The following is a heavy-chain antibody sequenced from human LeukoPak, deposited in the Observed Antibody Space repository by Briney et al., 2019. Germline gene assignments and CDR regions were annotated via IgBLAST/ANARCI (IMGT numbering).Heavy chain of an antibody. J-gene: IGHJ4*02. Sequence: GGSLRLSCAAAGFTFSSYAMSWVRQAPGKGLEWVSAISGSGGSTYYADSVKGRFTISRDNSKNTLYLQMNSLRAEDTAVYYCAKEVERAVAGTWNYWGQGTLVTVSS. CDR2: ISGSGGST. CDR3: AKEVERAVAGTWNY. CDR1: GFTFSSYA. V-gene: IGHV3-23*01. D-gene: IGHD6-19*01.